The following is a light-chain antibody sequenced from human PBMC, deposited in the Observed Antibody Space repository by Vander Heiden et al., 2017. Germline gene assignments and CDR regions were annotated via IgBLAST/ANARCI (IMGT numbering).Light chain of an antibody. V-gene: IGLV6-57*04. J-gene: IGLJ3*02. CDR2: EDN. CDR1: SGSIASNS. Sequence: NFMLTQPHSVSESPGKTVTISCTRSSGSIASNSVQWYQQRPGSAPTTVIYEDNQRPSGVPDRFSGSIDSSSNSASLTISGLKTEDEADYYCQSYDSSPWVFGGGTKLTVL. CDR3: QSYDSSPWV.